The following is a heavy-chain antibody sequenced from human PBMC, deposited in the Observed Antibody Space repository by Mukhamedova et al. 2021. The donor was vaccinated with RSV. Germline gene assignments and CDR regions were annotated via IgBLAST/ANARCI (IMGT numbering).Heavy chain of an antibody. J-gene: IGHJ6*03. Sequence: IRQPAGKGLEWIGRIYTSGTTNYSPSLKSRVTMSVDTSKNQFSLDLSSVTAADTAVYYCARVGYDNSRNYYYYYMDVLGKGTTVT. CDR2: IYTSGTT. CDR3: ARVGYDNSRNYYYYYMDV. D-gene: IGHD3-22*01. V-gene: IGHV4-4*07.